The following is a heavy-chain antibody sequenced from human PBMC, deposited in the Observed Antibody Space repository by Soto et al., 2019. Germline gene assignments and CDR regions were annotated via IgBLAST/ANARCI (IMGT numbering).Heavy chain of an antibody. CDR3: ARAGDPPSAFCRGPLGGGWFDP. CDR2: IVPMFGTA. V-gene: IGHV1-69*12. CDR1: GGTFGTSA. D-gene: IGHD2-21*01. Sequence: QVHLVQSGAEVKKPGSSVKVSCKASGGTFGTSAIAWVRQAPGQGLEWMGGIVPMFGTANYAQRFQGRVTFXAXXXTXXAYMELNSLRFEDTAVYFCARAGDPPSAFCRGPLGGGWFDPWGQGTLVTVSS. J-gene: IGHJ5*01.